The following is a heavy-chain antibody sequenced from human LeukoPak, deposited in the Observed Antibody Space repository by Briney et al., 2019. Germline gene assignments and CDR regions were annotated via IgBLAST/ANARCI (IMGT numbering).Heavy chain of an antibody. CDR3: ARDGDIVVVVAAAPYIYYYGMDV. Sequence: ASVKVSCKASGGTFSSYGISWVRQAPGQGLEWMGWISAYNGNTNYAQKLQGRVTMTTDTSTSTAYMELRSLRSDDTAVYYCARDGDIVVVVAAAPYIYYYGMDVWGQGTTVTVSS. CDR1: GGTFSSYG. CDR2: ISAYNGNT. D-gene: IGHD2-15*01. V-gene: IGHV1-18*01. J-gene: IGHJ6*02.